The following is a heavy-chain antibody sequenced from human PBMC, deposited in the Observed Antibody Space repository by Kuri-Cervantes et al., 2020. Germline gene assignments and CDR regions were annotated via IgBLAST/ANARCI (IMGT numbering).Heavy chain of an antibody. J-gene: IGHJ6*02. CDR2: IYYSGST. CDR1: GGSISSSSYY. D-gene: IGHD3-3*01. Sequence: SETLSLTCTVSGGSISSSSYYWGWIRQPTGKGLEWIGSIYYSGSTYYNPSLKSRVTISVDTSKNQFSLKLSSVTAADTAVYYCAGGHPYYDFWSGYRYYYYYGMDVWGQGTTVTVSS. V-gene: IGHV4-39*07. CDR3: AGGHPYYDFWSGYRYYYYYGMDV.